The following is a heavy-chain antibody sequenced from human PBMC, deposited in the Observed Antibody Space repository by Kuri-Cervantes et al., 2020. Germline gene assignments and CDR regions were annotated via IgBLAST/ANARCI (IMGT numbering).Heavy chain of an antibody. CDR1: GYTFSSYA. V-gene: IGHV1-69*13. Sequence: SVKVSCKASGYTFSSYAISWVRQAPGQGLEWMGGIIPIFGTANYAQKFQGRVTITADESTSTAYMELSSLRSEDTAVYYCARGLAARPLDAFDIWGQGTMVTVSS. J-gene: IGHJ3*02. D-gene: IGHD6-6*01. CDR3: ARGLAARPLDAFDI. CDR2: IIPIFGTA.